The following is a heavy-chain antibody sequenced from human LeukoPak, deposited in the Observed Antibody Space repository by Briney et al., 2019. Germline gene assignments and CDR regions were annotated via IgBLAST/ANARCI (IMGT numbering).Heavy chain of an antibody. Sequence: PGGSLRLSCAAYGFTFSSYWMHWVRQAPGKGLVWVSRINSDGSSTSYADSVKGRFTISRDNAKNTLYLQMNSLRAEDTAVYYCARDRYFDWLFDYWGQGTLVTVSS. CDR1: GFTFSSYW. J-gene: IGHJ4*02. CDR2: INSDGSST. V-gene: IGHV3-74*01. D-gene: IGHD3-9*01. CDR3: ARDRYFDWLFDY.